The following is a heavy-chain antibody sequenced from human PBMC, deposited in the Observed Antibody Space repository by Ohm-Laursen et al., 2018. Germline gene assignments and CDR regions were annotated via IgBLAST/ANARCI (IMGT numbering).Heavy chain of an antibody. J-gene: IGHJ4*02. CDR2: IHPSGNT. V-gene: IGHV4-59*11. CDR3: AKVGRYTFYFNF. Sequence: GTLSLTWSVSGGSIKDHYWGWIRQSPERGLEWIGYIHPSGNTNYNPSLRSRATISVDTSKTQFSLRLTSVTAADTAIYYCAKVGRYTFYFNFWGQGTLVTVSS. CDR1: GGSIKDHY. D-gene: IGHD3-9*01.